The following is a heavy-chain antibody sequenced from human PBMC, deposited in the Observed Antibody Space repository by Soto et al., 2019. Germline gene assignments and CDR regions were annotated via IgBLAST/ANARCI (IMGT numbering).Heavy chain of an antibody. J-gene: IGHJ4*02. Sequence: AGGSLRLSCAASGFTFSSYALSWVRQAPGKGLEWVSAISGSGGSTYYADSVKGRFTISRDNSKNTVYLHMNSLKAEDTAVYHCAKDGSYYDSPTESDYWGPGTLVTVSS. CDR3: AKDGSYYDSPTESDY. D-gene: IGHD3-22*01. CDR1: GFTFSSYA. CDR2: ISGSGGST. V-gene: IGHV3-23*01.